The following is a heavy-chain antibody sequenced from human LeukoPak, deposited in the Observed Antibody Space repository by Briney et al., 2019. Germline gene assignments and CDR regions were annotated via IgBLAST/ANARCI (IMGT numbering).Heavy chain of an antibody. D-gene: IGHD2-21*01. V-gene: IGHV4-39*01. J-gene: IGHJ5*02. Sequence: SETLSLTCAVSGGSVSSGTYYWSWIRQPPGKGLEWIGSIYYSGSTYYNPSLKSRVTISVDTSKNQFSLKLSSVTAADTAVYYCARHLFPSNWFDPWGQGTLVTVSS. CDR2: IYYSGST. CDR1: GGSVSSGTYY. CDR3: ARHLFPSNWFDP.